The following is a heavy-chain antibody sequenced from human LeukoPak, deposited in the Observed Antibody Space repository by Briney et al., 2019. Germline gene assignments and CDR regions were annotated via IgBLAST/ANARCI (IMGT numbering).Heavy chain of an antibody. CDR1: GFTFSDYY. D-gene: IGHD1-26*01. CDR3: ARAYGTYFIEFYFDS. J-gene: IGHJ4*02. V-gene: IGHV3-11*01. CDR2: ISSSGNTM. Sequence: GRSLRLSSAASGFTFSDYYMSWIRQAPGKGLEWVSYISSSGNTMYYADSVKGRFTISRDNAKNSLYLQMNSLGAEDTAVYYCARAYGTYFIEFYFDSWGQGTLVSVSS.